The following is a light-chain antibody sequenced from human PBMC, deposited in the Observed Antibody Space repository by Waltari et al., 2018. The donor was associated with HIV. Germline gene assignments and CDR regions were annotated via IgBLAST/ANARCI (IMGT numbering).Light chain of an antibody. J-gene: IGKJ3*01. V-gene: IGKV1-33*01. Sequence: IQLTQSPSSLSSSVGARITITCQASQDIGIYLNWYQHKPGKAPKLLIYDTSNFEAGVPSRFSGWGSGTDFTLTIRSLQPEDVATYYCQQYDYLSFTFGPGTKVDIK. CDR1: QDIGIY. CDR3: QQYDYLSFT. CDR2: DTS.